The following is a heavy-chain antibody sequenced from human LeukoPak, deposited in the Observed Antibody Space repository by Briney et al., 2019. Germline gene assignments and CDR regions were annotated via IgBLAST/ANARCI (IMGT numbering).Heavy chain of an antibody. CDR1: GGSISSYY. V-gene: IGHV4-59*01. CDR3: ARVGDDYSNYYFDY. D-gene: IGHD4-11*01. J-gene: IGHJ4*02. Sequence: PSETLSLTCTVSGGSISSYYWSWIRQPPGEGLEWIGYIYYSGSTNYNPSLKSRVTISVDTSKNQFSLKLSSVTAADTAVYYCARVGDDYSNYYFDYWGQGTLVTVSS. CDR2: IYYSGST.